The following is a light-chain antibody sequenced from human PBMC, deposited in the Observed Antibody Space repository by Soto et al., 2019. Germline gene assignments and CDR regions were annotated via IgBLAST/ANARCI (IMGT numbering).Light chain of an antibody. CDR2: DVT. Sequence: QSALTQPRSVSGSPGQSVTISCTGTSSDVGAYNYVSWYQHHPGKAPKLVIYDVTKRPSGVPDRFAGSKSGSTASLTISGLQAEDEADYYCCSYAGSSLGVFGGGTQLTVL. V-gene: IGLV2-11*01. CDR3: CSYAGSSLGV. J-gene: IGLJ3*02. CDR1: SSDVGAYNY.